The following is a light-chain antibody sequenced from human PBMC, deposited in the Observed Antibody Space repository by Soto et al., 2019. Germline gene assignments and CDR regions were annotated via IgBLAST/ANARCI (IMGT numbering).Light chain of an antibody. J-gene: IGLJ1*01. CDR1: SSNIGSNY. CDR2: ENN. V-gene: IGLV1-51*02. CDR3: GTWDSSLSVNV. Sequence: QSVLTQPPSVSAAPGQVVTIACSGSSSNIGSNYISWYQQLPGTAPKLLIYENNKRPSGIPDRFFGSKSGTSATLGITGLQTGDEADYYCGTWDSSLSVNVFGPGTQLTVL.